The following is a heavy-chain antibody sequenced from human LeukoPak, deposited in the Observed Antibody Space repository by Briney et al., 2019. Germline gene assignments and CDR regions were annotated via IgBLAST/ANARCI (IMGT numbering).Heavy chain of an antibody. D-gene: IGHD4-11*01. CDR1: GFTFSSYS. Sequence: GGSLRLSCAASGFTFSSYSMNWVRQAPGKGLEGFSSISISGAYIFYADSVKGRFTISRDNAKNSLYLQMNSLRAEDTAVYYCAREPTTVSPPGWGQGTLVTVSS. CDR3: AREPTTVSPPG. CDR2: ISISGAYI. V-gene: IGHV3-21*01. J-gene: IGHJ4*02.